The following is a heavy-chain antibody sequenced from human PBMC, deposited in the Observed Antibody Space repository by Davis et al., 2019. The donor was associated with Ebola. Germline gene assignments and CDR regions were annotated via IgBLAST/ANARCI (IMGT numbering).Heavy chain of an antibody. D-gene: IGHD5-24*01. J-gene: IGHJ4*02. Sequence: GSLRLSCTVSGGSISSYYWSWIRQPPGKGLEWIGEINHSGSTNYNPSLKSRVTISVDTSKNQFSLKLSSVTAADTAVYYCARARGDGYNEVDYWGQGTLVTVSS. CDR1: GGSISSYY. CDR3: ARARGDGYNEVDY. CDR2: INHSGST. V-gene: IGHV4-34*01.